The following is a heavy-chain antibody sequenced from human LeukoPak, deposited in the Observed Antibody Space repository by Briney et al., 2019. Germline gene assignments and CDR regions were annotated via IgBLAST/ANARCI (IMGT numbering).Heavy chain of an antibody. CDR3: ARAPLTGVSFDI. J-gene: IGHJ3*02. V-gene: IGHV1-46*01. CDR2: INPSGGGI. CDR1: GCTFTRYY. D-gene: IGHD7-27*01. Sequence: ASVKVSCKGSGCTFTRYYIQWVRQAPGQGLEWMEVINPSGGGISYAQTFQGRVSMPRETSTSTVFMELRSLRSDDTAVYYCARAPLTGVSFDIWGPGTMVIVSS.